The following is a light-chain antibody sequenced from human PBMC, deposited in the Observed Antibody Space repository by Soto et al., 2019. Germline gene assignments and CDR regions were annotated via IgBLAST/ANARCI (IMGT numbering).Light chain of an antibody. Sequence: DIVMTQSPDSLAVSLGEXAXXNCXXSQSIVYTSNXRXYLAWYQQKPGQPPKLLISWASTRESGVPDRFSGSGSGTHFTLTISSLQAEXXAAYFXQXYYSTPYTFGQGTKLEI. CDR1: QSIVYTSNXRXY. CDR2: WAS. V-gene: IGKV4-1*01. CDR3: QXYYSTPYT. J-gene: IGKJ2*01.